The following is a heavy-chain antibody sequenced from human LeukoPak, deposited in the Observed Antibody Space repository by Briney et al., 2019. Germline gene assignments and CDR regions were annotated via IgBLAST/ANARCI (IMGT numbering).Heavy chain of an antibody. CDR3: ARAGEGGYCTNGVCSSNWFDP. CDR2: IYYSGST. D-gene: IGHD2-8*01. CDR1: GGPISSSSYY. V-gene: IGHV4-39*07. J-gene: IGHJ5*02. Sequence: SETLSLTCTVSGGPISSSSYYWGWIRQPPGKGLEWIGSIYYSGSTYYNPSLKSRVTISVDTSKNQFSLKLSSVTAADTAVYYCARAGEGGYCTNGVCSSNWFDPWGQGTLVTVSS.